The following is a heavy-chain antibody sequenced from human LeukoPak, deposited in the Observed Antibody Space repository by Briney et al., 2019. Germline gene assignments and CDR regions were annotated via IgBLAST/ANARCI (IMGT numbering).Heavy chain of an antibody. V-gene: IGHV3-30*18. CDR1: GFTFSSYG. Sequence: GGSLRLSCAASGFTFSSYGMHWVRQAPGKGLEWVAVISYDGSNKYYADSVKGRFTISRDNSKNTLYLQMNSLRAEDTAVYYCAKDSSDSYYYYGMDVWGQGTTVTVSS. CDR3: AKDSSDSYYYYGMDV. D-gene: IGHD3-22*01. J-gene: IGHJ6*02. CDR2: ISYDGSNK.